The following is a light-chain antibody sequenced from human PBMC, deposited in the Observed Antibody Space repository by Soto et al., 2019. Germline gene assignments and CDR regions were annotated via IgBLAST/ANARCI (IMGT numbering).Light chain of an antibody. CDR2: GES. CDR1: QDIGSV. J-gene: IGKJ5*01. V-gene: IGKV1-8*01. Sequence: AIRMTQSPSSLSASIVDTVKVTRRASQDIGSVLAWYQQKPGTAPKVIISGESDLHGGVQSRFSGSGSRKDFTITITHMQSEDFETYYCKNYLNYPINFGKGPRRAIK. CDR3: KNYLNYPIN.